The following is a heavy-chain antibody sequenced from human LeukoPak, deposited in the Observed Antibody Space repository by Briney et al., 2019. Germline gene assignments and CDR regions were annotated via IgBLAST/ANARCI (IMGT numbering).Heavy chain of an antibody. CDR2: IYYSGST. D-gene: IGHD3-22*01. Sequence: SETLSLTCTVSGGPISSYYWSWIRQPPGKGLEWIGYIYYSGSTNYNPSLKSRVTISVDTSKNQFSLKLSSVTAADTAVYYCARDVNYDSSGYYYHAFDIWGQGTMVTVSS. CDR3: ARDVNYDSSGYYYHAFDI. J-gene: IGHJ3*02. V-gene: IGHV4-59*01. CDR1: GGPISSYY.